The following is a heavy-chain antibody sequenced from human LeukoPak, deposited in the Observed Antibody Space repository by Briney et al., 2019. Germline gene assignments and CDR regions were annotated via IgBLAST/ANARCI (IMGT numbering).Heavy chain of an antibody. J-gene: IGHJ4*02. D-gene: IGHD3-22*01. V-gene: IGHV3-23*01. Sequence: GGSLRLSCVASGFTFNDYAMSWVRQAPGRGLEWASSTAGSGISKDYADSVKGRFTISKDKSKNTLYLQMDNLRAEDTGVYFCARLPTFYYDSSGYHYDYWGQGTLVTVSS. CDR2: TAGSGISK. CDR1: GFTFNDYA. CDR3: ARLPTFYYDSSGYHYDY.